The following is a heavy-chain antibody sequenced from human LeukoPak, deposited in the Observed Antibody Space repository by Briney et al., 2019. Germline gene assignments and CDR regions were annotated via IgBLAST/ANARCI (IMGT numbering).Heavy chain of an antibody. CDR2: ISGSGGST. V-gene: IGHV3-23*01. CDR3: AKSGDFWSGYSDY. Sequence: PGGSLRLSCAASGCTFSSYAMSWVRQAAGKGLEWVAAISGSGGSTYYADSVKGRFTRSRDNSKNTLYLQMNSLRAEDTAVYYCAKSGDFWSGYSDYWGQGTLVTVSS. CDR1: GCTFSSYA. D-gene: IGHD3-3*01. J-gene: IGHJ4*02.